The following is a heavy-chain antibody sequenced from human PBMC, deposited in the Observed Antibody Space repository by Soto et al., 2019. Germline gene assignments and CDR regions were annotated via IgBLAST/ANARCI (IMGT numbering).Heavy chain of an antibody. D-gene: IGHD6-13*01. J-gene: IGHJ3*02. CDR2: IPNTENKK. V-gene: IGHV3-30-3*01. CDR1: GFTFSSYG. Sequence: QVQLEESGGGVVQPGTSLRLSCVASGFTFSSYGMHWVRQAPGKGLAWVAVIPNTENKKYYADSVKGRFTISRDNSQNTLFLQMDRLMSEDTAVYYCARTAGGRVRGALDIWGQGTMVTVS. CDR3: ARTAGGRVRGALDI.